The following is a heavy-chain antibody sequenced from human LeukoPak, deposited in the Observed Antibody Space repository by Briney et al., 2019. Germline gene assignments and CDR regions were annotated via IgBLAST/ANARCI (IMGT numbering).Heavy chain of an antibody. CDR1: GGSFSGYY. Sequence: SETLSLTCAVYGGSFSGYYWSWIRQPPGKGLEWIGEINHSGSTNYNPSLKSRVTISVDTSKNQFSLKLSSVNAADTAVYYCARGIVATISSYYFDYWGQGTLVTVSS. J-gene: IGHJ4*02. CDR3: ARGIVATISSYYFDY. CDR2: INHSGST. V-gene: IGHV4-34*01. D-gene: IGHD5-12*01.